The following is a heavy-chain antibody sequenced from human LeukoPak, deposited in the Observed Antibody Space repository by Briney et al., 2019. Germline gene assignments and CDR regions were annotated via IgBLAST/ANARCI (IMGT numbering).Heavy chain of an antibody. CDR3: ASGGENYYDSSGATPVDFDY. V-gene: IGHV4-39*07. CDR2: IYYGGGT. J-gene: IGHJ4*02. D-gene: IGHD3-22*01. CDR1: GDSISSSSYY. Sequence: PSETLSLTCTVSGDSISSSSYYWGWIRQPPGKGLEWIGSIYYGGGTYYNPSLKSRITISLGTSKNQFSLNLNSVTAADTAVYYCASGGENYYDSSGATPVDFDYWGQGTLVTVSS.